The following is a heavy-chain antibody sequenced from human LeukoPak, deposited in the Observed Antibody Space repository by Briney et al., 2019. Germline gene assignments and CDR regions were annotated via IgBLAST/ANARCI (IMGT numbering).Heavy chain of an antibody. V-gene: IGHV1-8*02. CDR1: GYTFTGYY. J-gene: IGHJ4*02. D-gene: IGHD3-10*01. CDR3: ARADSLSYGSGSYYAN. Sequence: ASVKVSCKASGYTFTGYYMHWVRQAPGQGLEWMGWMNPNSGNTGYAQKFQGRVTMTRNTSISTAYMELSSLRSEDTAVYYCARADSLSYGSGSYYANWGQGTLVTVSS. CDR2: MNPNSGNT.